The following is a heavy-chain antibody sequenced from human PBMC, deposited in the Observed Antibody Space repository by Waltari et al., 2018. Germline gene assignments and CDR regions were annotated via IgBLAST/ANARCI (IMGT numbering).Heavy chain of an antibody. V-gene: IGHV4-39*01. CDR1: GGSISSESYY. Sequence: QLQLQESGPGLVKPSETLSLTCTVSGGSISSESYYWGWIRQPPGKGLGWIGIISYSGSTHYNPSLKSRVTIAVDTSKNQFSLKLSSVTAADTAVYYCARLSYHIVTGYGWFDPWGLGTLVTVSS. CDR2: ISYSGST. CDR3: ARLSYHIVTGYGWFDP. D-gene: IGHD3-9*01. J-gene: IGHJ5*02.